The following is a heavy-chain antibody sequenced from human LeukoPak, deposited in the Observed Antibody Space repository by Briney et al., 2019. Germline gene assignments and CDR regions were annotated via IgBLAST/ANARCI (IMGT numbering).Heavy chain of an antibody. Sequence: QPGRSLRLSCAASGFTFSSSAMSWVRQVPGKGLEWVSGISASGGSTSYADSVRGRFTISRDNSKNTLYVQMNSLRDEDTAVYHCAKDQRWESPHYLDSWGQGTLVTVSS. CDR2: ISASGGST. V-gene: IGHV3-23*01. J-gene: IGHJ4*02. D-gene: IGHD1-26*01. CDR1: GFTFSSSA. CDR3: AKDQRWESPHYLDS.